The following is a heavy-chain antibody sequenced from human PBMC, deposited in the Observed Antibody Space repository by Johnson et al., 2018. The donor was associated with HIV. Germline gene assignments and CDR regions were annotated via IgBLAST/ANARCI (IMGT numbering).Heavy chain of an antibody. CDR1: GFTFSYYA. CDR3: TTVKNAYSWGSYRSDACDF. CDR2: ISGSGGST. Sequence: VQLVESGGGLVQPGGSLRLSCAASGFTFSYYAMHWVRQAPGKGLEWVSAISGSGGSTYYADSVKGRFTISRDNSKNTLYVQMNSLRAEDTAVYFCTTVKNAYSWGSYRSDACDFWGQGTMVTVSS. D-gene: IGHD3-16*02. J-gene: IGHJ3*01. V-gene: IGHV3-23*04.